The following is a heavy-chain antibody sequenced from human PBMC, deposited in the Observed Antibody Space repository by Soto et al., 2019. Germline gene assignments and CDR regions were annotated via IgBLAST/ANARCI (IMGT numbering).Heavy chain of an antibody. CDR2: INLDGSER. CDR1: RFTFSDFW. D-gene: IGHD6-13*01. V-gene: IGHV3-7*04. J-gene: IGHJ4*02. Sequence: EGHLVESGGDLVQPGGSLRLSCVASRFTFSDFWMSWVRQAPGKGLEWVANINLDGSERYYVDSVEGRFTISRDNTKNSLLLQMNSLRAEDTAVYYCARAATIGTVDYWGQGTLVTVSS. CDR3: ARAATIGTVDY.